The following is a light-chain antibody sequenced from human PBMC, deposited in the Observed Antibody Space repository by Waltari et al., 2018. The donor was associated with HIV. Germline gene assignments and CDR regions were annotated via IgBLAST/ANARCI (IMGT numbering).Light chain of an antibody. Sequence: IVMTQSPLSLPVTPGQPPSISCNSSQRLLHTNGYDYLDWYLQKPGQPPQLLIYFGSKRASGVPDRFSGSGSGTDFTLKISRVEAEDVGVYYCMQPLHAPFTFGPGTKVDIK. V-gene: IGKV2-28*01. CDR1: QRLLHTNGYDY. J-gene: IGKJ3*01. CDR3: MQPLHAPFT. CDR2: FGS.